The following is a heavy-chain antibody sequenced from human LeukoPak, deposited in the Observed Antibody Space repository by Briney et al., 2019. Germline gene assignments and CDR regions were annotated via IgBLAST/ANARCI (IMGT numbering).Heavy chain of an antibody. V-gene: IGHV1-18*01. Sequence: ASVKVSCKASGYNFTSYGISWVRQAPGQGLEWMGWISAYNGNTNYAQKLQGRLSMTTDTSTSTAYMELRSLRPDDTAVYYCAVGPSIAVAGRASYSWGQGTLVTVSS. J-gene: IGHJ4*02. D-gene: IGHD6-19*01. CDR3: AVGPSIAVAGRASYS. CDR1: GYNFTSYG. CDR2: ISAYNGNT.